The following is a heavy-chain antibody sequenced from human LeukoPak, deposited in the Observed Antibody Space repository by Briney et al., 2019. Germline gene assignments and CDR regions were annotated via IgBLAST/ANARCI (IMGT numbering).Heavy chain of an antibody. V-gene: IGHV3-23*01. CDR1: GFTFSIYA. CDR3: AKAPVTTCRGAYCYPFDY. J-gene: IGHJ4*02. Sequence: AGGSLRLSCAASGFTFSIYAMSWVRQAPGKGLEWVSAISGSGGSTYYADSVKGRFTISRDNSKNTLYLQMSSLRAEDTAVYYCAKAPVTTCRGAYCYPFDYWGQGTLVTVSS. CDR2: ISGSGGST. D-gene: IGHD2-21*01.